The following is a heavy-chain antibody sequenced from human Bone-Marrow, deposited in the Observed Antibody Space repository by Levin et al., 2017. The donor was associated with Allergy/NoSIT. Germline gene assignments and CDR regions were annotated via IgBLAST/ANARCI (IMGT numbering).Heavy chain of an antibody. CDR3: AGLETSGRSNFFGY. CDR2: IYHSGSA. D-gene: IGHD3/OR15-3a*01. Sequence: PSETLSLTCTVTGGSISSYHWSWIRQPPGKGLEWIGHIYHSGSANYNPSLSSRVSMSIDTSKNQISMKLTSLTAADTAVYSCAGLETSGRSNFFGYWGQGTLVTVSS. J-gene: IGHJ4*02. V-gene: IGHV4-59*03. CDR1: GGSISSYH.